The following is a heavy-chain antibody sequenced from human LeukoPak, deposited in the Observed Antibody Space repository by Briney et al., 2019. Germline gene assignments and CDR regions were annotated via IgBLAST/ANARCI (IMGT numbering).Heavy chain of an antibody. J-gene: IGHJ4*02. CDR3: AKEYTPSSPLGELDS. D-gene: IGHD6-6*01. Sequence: PGTSLRLSCEVSGLSFRSYAMHWVRQAPGKGREGVAVIRHYETKEYYADSGQGRFTISRDTPNNMLYLQMNNMRAEDTAVYYCAKEYTPSSPLGELDSWGQGTLVIVSS. V-gene: IGHV3-33*03. CDR2: IRHYETKE. CDR1: GLSFRSYA.